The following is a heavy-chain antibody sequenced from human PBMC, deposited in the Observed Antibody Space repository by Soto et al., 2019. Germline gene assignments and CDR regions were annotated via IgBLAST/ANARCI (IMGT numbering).Heavy chain of an antibody. CDR2: INHSGST. CDR3: ARSQLKQLVSILDFDY. J-gene: IGHJ4*02. V-gene: IGHV4-34*01. D-gene: IGHD6-6*01. Sequence: SETLSLTCAVYGGSFSGYYWSWIRQPPGKGLEWIGEINHSGSTNYNPSLKSRVTISVDTSKNQFSLKLSSVTAADTAVYYCARSQLKQLVSILDFDYWGQGTVVTV. CDR1: GGSFSGYY.